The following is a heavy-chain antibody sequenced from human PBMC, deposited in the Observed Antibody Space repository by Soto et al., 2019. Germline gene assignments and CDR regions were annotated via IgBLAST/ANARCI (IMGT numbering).Heavy chain of an antibody. CDR2: INPNSGGT. Sequence: QVQLVQSGAEVKKPGASVKVSCKASGYTFTGYYMHWVRQAPGQGLEWMGWINPNSGGTNYAQKFQGWVTMTRDTSISTPYMERSRLRSDDTAVYYCARGLGTTAPSFDYWGQGTLVTVSS. D-gene: IGHD4-17*01. CDR1: GYTFTGYY. J-gene: IGHJ4*02. V-gene: IGHV1-2*04. CDR3: ARGLGTTAPSFDY.